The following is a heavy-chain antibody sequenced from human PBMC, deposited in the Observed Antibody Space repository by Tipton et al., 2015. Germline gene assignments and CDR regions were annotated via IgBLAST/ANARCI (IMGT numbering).Heavy chain of an antibody. J-gene: IGHJ5*02. Sequence: LRLSCTVSGDSISRSNYYWGWIRQPPGMGLEWIASIHYGGNTHYNPSLMSRVTISVDTSKNQFSLRLSSVTAADTAVYYCARSLFPETAGLENWFDPWGQGTLVTVSS. CDR2: IHYGGNT. D-gene: IGHD6-13*01. CDR1: GDSISRSNYY. CDR3: ARSLFPETAGLENWFDP. V-gene: IGHV4-39*01.